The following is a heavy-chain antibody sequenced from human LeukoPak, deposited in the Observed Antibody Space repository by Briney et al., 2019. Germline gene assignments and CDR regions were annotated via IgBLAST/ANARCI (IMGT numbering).Heavy chain of an antibody. Sequence: PGGSLRLSCAASGFTFDDYGMSWVRQAPGKGLEWVSSITGSGSGGSTYYAESVKGRFTISRDNSKNTVYLQMNSLRAEDTAVYYCAKDLGTVTTGTNWFDPWGQGTLVTVSS. CDR1: GFTFDDYG. CDR2: ITGSGSGGST. V-gene: IGHV3-23*01. CDR3: AKDLGTVTTGTNWFDP. J-gene: IGHJ5*02. D-gene: IGHD4-17*01.